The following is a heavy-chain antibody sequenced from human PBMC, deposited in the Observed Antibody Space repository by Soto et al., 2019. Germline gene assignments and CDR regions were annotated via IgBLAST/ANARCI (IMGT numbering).Heavy chain of an antibody. J-gene: IGHJ4*02. Sequence: GASVKVSCKASGYTFTSYDINWVRQATGQGLEWMGWMNPNSGNTGYAQKFQGRVTMTRNTSIGTAYMELSSLRSEDTAVYYCARGLLSGDILTGSYPDYWGQGTLVTVSS. D-gene: IGHD3-9*01. V-gene: IGHV1-8*01. CDR1: GYTFTSYD. CDR2: MNPNSGNT. CDR3: ARGLLSGDILTGSYPDY.